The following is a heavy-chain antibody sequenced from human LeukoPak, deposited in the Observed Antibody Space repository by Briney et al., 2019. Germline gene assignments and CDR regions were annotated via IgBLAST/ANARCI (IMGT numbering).Heavy chain of an antibody. Sequence: GASVKVSCKASGYTFTSYDINWVRQATGQGLEWMGWMNPNSGNTGYAQKFQGRVTMTRSTSISTAYMELSSLRSEDTALYYCARAAWVSTSSKYYFDNWGQGTLVTVSS. V-gene: IGHV1-8*01. D-gene: IGHD2-21*01. J-gene: IGHJ4*02. CDR2: MNPNSGNT. CDR1: GYTFTSYD. CDR3: ARAAWVSTSSKYYFDN.